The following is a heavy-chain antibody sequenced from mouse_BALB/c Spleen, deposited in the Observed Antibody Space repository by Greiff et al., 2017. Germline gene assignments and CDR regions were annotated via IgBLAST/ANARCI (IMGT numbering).Heavy chain of an antibody. CDR2: ISSGGST. Sequence: EVNLVESGGGLVKPGGSLKLSCAASGFTFSSYAMSWVRQTPEKRLEWVASISSGGSTYYPDSVKGRFTISRDNARNILYLQMSSLRSEDTAMYYCATRGVVAFYAMDYWGQGTSVTVSS. CDR3: ATRGVVAFYAMDY. J-gene: IGHJ4*01. D-gene: IGHD1-1*01. V-gene: IGHV5-6-5*01. CDR1: GFTFSSYA.